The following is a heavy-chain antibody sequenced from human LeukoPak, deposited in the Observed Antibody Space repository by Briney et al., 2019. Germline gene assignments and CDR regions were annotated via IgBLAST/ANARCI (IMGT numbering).Heavy chain of an antibody. Sequence: GGSLRLSCAASGFTVSSNYMSWVRQAPGKGLEWVSAISGSGGSTYYADSVKGRFTISRDNSKNTLYLQMNSLRAEDTAVYYCAKPGLGDTIFGVVILYDYWGQGTLVTVSS. CDR2: ISGSGGST. CDR3: AKPGLGDTIFGVVILYDY. J-gene: IGHJ4*02. D-gene: IGHD3-3*01. V-gene: IGHV3-23*01. CDR1: GFTVSSNY.